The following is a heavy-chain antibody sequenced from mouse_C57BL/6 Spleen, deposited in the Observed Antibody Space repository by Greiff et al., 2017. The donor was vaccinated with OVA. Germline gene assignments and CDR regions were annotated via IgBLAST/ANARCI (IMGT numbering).Heavy chain of an antibody. CDR3: ARRETGAGAYGY. Sequence: VQLQQSGAELAKPGASVTLSCKASGYTFTSYWMHWVKQRPGQGLEWIGYINPSSGYTKYNQKFKDKATLTADKSSSTAYMQLSSLTYEDSADYYCARRETGAGAYGYWGQGTTVTVSS. J-gene: IGHJ2*01. CDR2: INPSSGYT. D-gene: IGHD4-1*01. V-gene: IGHV1-7*01. CDR1: GYTFTSYW.